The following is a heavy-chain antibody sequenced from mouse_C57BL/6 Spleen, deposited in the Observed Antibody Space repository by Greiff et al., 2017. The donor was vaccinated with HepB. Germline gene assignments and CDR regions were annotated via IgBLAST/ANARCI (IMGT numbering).Heavy chain of an antibody. J-gene: IGHJ2*01. CDR1: GFSFNTYA. CDR3: VRLGFHYYFDY. D-gene: IGHD4-1*01. CDR2: IRSKSNNYAT. Sequence: EVQLQESGGGLVQPKGSLKLSCAASGFSFNTYAMNWVRQAPGKGLEWVARIRSKSNNYATYYADSVKDRFTISRDDSESMLYLQMNNLKTEDTALCYCVRLGFHYYFDYWGQGTTLTVSS. V-gene: IGHV10-1*01.